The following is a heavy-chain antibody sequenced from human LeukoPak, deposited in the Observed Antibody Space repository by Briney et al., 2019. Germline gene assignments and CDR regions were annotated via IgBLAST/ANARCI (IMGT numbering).Heavy chain of an antibody. J-gene: IGHJ5*02. Sequence: ASVKVSCKASGYTFTNYGISWVRQAPGQGLEWMGWISVYNGNTNYAQKLQGRVTMTTDTSTSTAYMELRSLRSDDTAVYYCARALPHRRLMDTTMEQHWFDPWGQGTLVTVSS. D-gene: IGHD5-18*01. CDR3: ARALPHRRLMDTTMEQHWFDP. V-gene: IGHV1-18*01. CDR2: ISVYNGNT. CDR1: GYTFTNYG.